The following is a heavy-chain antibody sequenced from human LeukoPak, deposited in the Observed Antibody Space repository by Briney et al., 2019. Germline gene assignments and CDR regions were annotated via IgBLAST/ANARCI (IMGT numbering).Heavy chain of an antibody. Sequence: ASVKVSCKASGYTFTSYAMHWVRQAPGQRLEWMGWINAGNGNTKYSQKFQGRVTITRDTSASTAYMELSSLRSEDTAVYYCARFKGIAVAGSVPRRYYFDYWGQGTLVTVSS. D-gene: IGHD6-19*01. V-gene: IGHV1-3*01. CDR3: ARFKGIAVAGSVPRRYYFDY. CDR2: INAGNGNT. J-gene: IGHJ4*02. CDR1: GYTFTSYA.